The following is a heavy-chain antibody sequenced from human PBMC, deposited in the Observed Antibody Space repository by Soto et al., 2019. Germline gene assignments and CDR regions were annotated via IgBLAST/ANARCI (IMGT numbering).Heavy chain of an antibody. CDR1: GCTFINYA. Sequence: GFLRVSCGASGCTFINYAMSWVRQAPGKGLEWVSAISGSGGSTYYADSVKGRFTISRDNSKNTLYLQMNSLRAEDTAVYYCAKGGVYGDYPLRYWGQGTLVTVSS. D-gene: IGHD4-17*01. CDR2: ISGSGGST. J-gene: IGHJ4*02. CDR3: AKGGVYGDYPLRY. V-gene: IGHV3-23*01.